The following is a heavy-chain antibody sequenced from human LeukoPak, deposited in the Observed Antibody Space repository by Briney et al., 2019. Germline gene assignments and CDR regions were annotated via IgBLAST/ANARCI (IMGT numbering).Heavy chain of an antibody. CDR1: GXTFSSYA. Sequence: PGGSLRLSCAASGXTFSSYAMSWVRQAPGKGLEWVSAIGSSGGSTYYADSVKGRFTISRDNSKNTLYLQMNSLRAEDTAVYYCAKDSIYSRGSGWYRDAFDVWGQGTMVTVSS. J-gene: IGHJ3*01. D-gene: IGHD6-19*01. V-gene: IGHV3-23*01. CDR2: IGSSGGST. CDR3: AKDSIYSRGSGWYRDAFDV.